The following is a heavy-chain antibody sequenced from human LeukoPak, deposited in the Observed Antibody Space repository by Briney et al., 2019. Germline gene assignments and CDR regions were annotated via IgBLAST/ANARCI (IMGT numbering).Heavy chain of an antibody. V-gene: IGHV1-8*03. CDR1: GYTLTSYD. CDR3: ARDRIAAAGPGGFDY. Sequence: ASVKVSCKASGYTLTSYDINWVRQATGQGLEWMGWMNPNSGNTGYAQKFQGRVTITRNTSISTAYMELSSLRSEDTAVYYCARDRIAAAGPGGFDYWGQGTLVTVSS. J-gene: IGHJ4*02. CDR2: MNPNSGNT. D-gene: IGHD6-13*01.